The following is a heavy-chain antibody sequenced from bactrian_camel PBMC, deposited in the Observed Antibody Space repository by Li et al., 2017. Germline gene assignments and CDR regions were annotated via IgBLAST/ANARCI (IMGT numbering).Heavy chain of an antibody. V-gene: IGHV3S53*01. J-gene: IGHJ4*01. D-gene: IGHD1*01. CDR2: IDSDGRP. CDR1: GHTYGCAC. CDR3: ARDSVSYGGYNY. Sequence: HVQLVESGGELVQPGGSLRLSCVVSGHTYGCACMGWFRQAPGKKREGVAAIDSDGRPSYADSVKGRFTISRDNAKNTLYLQMNSLKPEDTAVYYCARDSVSYGGYNYWGQGTQVTVS.